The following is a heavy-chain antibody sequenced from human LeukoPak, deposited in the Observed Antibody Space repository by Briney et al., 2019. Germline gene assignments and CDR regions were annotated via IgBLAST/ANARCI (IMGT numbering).Heavy chain of an antibody. CDR3: AICSSTSFYYYYGMDA. D-gene: IGHD2-2*01. Sequence: GGSLRLSCAASGFTFDDYAMHWVRQAPGKGLEWVSGISWNSGSIGYADSVKGRFTISRDNAKNSLYLQMNSLRAEDTALYYCAICSSTSFYYYYGMDAWGQGTTVTVPS. V-gene: IGHV3-9*01. CDR1: GFTFDDYA. J-gene: IGHJ6*02. CDR2: ISWNSGSI.